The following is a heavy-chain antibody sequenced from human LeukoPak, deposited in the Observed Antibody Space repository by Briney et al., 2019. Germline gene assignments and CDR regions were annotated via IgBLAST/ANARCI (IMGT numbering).Heavy chain of an antibody. D-gene: IGHD2-15*01. CDR2: IKQDGSEK. V-gene: IGHV3-7*01. CDR1: RFRPISSL. Sequence: GGSLRLSCAEPRFRPISSLMRSGPQVPGKGLQWVANIKQDGSEKYYVDSVKGRFTNSRDNAKNSLYLQMNSLRVEDTAVYYCARSRLTLDYWGQGTLVTVSS. J-gene: IGHJ4*02. CDR3: ARSRLTLDY.